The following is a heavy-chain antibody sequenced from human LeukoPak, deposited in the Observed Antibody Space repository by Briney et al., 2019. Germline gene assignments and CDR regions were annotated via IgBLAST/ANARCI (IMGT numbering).Heavy chain of an antibody. CDR1: GFTFSDYY. CDR3: ARVGPRSSTSWYEVYFDY. J-gene: IGHJ4*02. V-gene: IGHV3-11*06. CDR2: ISSSSSYT. Sequence: GGSLRLSCAASGFTFSDYYMSWIRQAPGKGLEWVSYISSSSSYTNYADSVKGRFTISRDNAKNSLYLQMNSLRAEDTAVYYCARVGPRSSTSWYEVYFDYWGQGTLVTVSS. D-gene: IGHD2-2*01.